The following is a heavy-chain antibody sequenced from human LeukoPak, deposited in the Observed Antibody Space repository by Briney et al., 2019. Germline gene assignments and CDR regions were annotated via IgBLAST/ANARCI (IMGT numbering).Heavy chain of an antibody. CDR2: IYPGDSDT. D-gene: IGHD2-2*01. V-gene: IGHV5-51*01. CDR1: GYSFTSYW. J-gene: IGHJ5*02. CDR3: ARLPCSSTSCYELNWFDP. Sequence: GESLKISCKGSGYSFTSYWIGWVRQMPGKGLEWMGIIYPGDSDTRYSPSFQGQVTISADESISTAYLQWSSLKASDTAMYYCARLPCSSTSCYELNWFDPWGQGTLVTVSS.